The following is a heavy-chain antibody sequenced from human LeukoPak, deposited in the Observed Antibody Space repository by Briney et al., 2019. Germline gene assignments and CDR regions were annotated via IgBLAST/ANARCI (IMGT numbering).Heavy chain of an antibody. Sequence: GGSLRLSCAASGFTFDDYAMPWVRQAPGKGLEWVSLISGDGGSTYHADSVKGRFTISRDNSKNSLYLQMNSLRTEDTALYYCAKDYTTGYYYYGMDVWGQGTTVTVSS. CDR1: GFTFDDYA. D-gene: IGHD1-1*01. CDR3: AKDYTTGYYYYGMDV. J-gene: IGHJ6*02. V-gene: IGHV3-43*02. CDR2: ISGDGGST.